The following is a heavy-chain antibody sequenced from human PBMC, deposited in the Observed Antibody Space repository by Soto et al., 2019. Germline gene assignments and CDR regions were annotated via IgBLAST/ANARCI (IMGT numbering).Heavy chain of an antibody. CDR2: INAGNGNT. D-gene: IGHD2-2*01. CDR3: ARDLGYCSSTSCHQNYYGMEV. J-gene: IGHJ6*01. V-gene: IGHV1-3*01. CDR1: GYTFTSYA. Sequence: SVKDSCKASGYTFTSYAMHWVRQAPVQRLEWMGWINAGNGNTKYSQKFQGRVTITRDTSASTAYMELSSLRSEDTAVYYCARDLGYCSSTSCHQNYYGMEVCRQETTVIVCS.